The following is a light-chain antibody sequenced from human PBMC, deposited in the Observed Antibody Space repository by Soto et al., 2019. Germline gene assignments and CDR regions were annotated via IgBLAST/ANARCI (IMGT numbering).Light chain of an antibody. CDR3: QTYNSAPIFT. V-gene: IGKV1-27*01. Sequence: DVQLTQSPSSLSGSVGDRVTITCRASQGIRNNLAWYQQKPGKVPNLLIYAASTLQSGVPARFSGSASGTDFTLTISGLQPEDVATYYCQTYNSAPIFTFGPGTKVDIK. CDR2: AAS. CDR1: QGIRNN. J-gene: IGKJ3*01.